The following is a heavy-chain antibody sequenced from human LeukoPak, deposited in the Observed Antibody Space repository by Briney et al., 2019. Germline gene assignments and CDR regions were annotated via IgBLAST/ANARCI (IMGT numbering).Heavy chain of an antibody. CDR1: GFTFSSYG. J-gene: IGHJ6*03. CDR2: IRYDGSNK. V-gene: IGHV3-30*02. D-gene: IGHD6-6*01. CDR3: AKDSSSRHYYYYMDV. Sequence: GGSLRLSCAASGFTFSSYGMHWVRQAPDKGLEWVAFIRYDGSNKYYADSVKGRFTISRDNSKNTLYLQMNSLRAEDTAVYYCAKDSSSRHYYYYMDVWGKGTTVTVSS.